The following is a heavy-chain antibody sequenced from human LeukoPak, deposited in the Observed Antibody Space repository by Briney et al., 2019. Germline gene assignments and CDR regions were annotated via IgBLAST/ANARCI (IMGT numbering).Heavy chain of an antibody. CDR3: ARGTAVAGT. Sequence: SETLSLTCTVSGGSVSSGSYYWSWIRQPPGKGLEWIGYIYYSGSTNYNPSPKSRVTISVDTSKNQFSLKLSSVTAADTAVYFCARGTAVAGTWGQGTLVTVSS. J-gene: IGHJ5*02. CDR2: IYYSGST. V-gene: IGHV4-61*01. CDR1: GGSVSSGSYY. D-gene: IGHD6-19*01.